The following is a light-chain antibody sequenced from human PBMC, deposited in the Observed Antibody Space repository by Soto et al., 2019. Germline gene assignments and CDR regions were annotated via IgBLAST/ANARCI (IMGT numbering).Light chain of an antibody. CDR3: PQRSNVPPYT. Sequence: EIVLTQSPATLSLSPGERATLSCRASQSVSSYLAWYQQKPGQAPRPLIYDASNRATGIPARFSGSGSGTDLTHPISTQEPEVFACYSFPQRSNVPPYTVGEGTRLVIK. CDR2: DAS. V-gene: IGKV3-11*01. CDR1: QSVSSY. J-gene: IGKJ5*01.